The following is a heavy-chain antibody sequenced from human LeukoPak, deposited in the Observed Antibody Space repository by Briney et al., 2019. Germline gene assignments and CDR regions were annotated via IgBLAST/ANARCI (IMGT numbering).Heavy chain of an antibody. Sequence: PGGSLRLSCAASGFTFSDYYMSWIRQAPGKGLEWVSYISSSGSTIYYADSVKGRFTISRDNAKNSLYLQMNSLRAEDTAVYYCAREPAMARDYYYYGMDVWGQGTTVTVSS. V-gene: IGHV3-11*01. J-gene: IGHJ6*02. CDR3: AREPAMARDYYYYGMDV. D-gene: IGHD5-18*01. CDR1: GFTFSDYY. CDR2: ISSSGSTI.